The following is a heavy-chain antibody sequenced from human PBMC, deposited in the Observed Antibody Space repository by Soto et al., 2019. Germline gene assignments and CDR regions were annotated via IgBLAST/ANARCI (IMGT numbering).Heavy chain of an antibody. CDR3: ARLSGDHSAFFSYGMDA. CDR2: INSDGTIS. J-gene: IGHJ6*02. CDR1: GFTFDTYW. D-gene: IGHD2-21*01. V-gene: IGHV3-74*01. Sequence: PRLSCAASGFTFDTYWMNWVRQAPGKGPEWLSGINSDGTISSYADSVKGRFTISSDNARKTLSLQMNSLRADDTAVYYCARLSGDHSAFFSYGMDAWGQGTTVTVTS.